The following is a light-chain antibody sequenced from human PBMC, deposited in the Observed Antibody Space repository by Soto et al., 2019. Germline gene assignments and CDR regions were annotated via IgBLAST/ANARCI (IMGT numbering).Light chain of an antibody. CDR2: DTS. Sequence: EIVLTQSPATLSSSPGERATLSCRASQTVSSKLAWYQHKPGQAPRLLIYDTSNRATGIPARFSGSGSGTDFTLTISSLEPEDFAVSYCHQRMSWPRTFGQGTKVYIK. CDR1: QTVSSK. CDR3: HQRMSWPRT. J-gene: IGKJ1*01. V-gene: IGKV3-11*01.